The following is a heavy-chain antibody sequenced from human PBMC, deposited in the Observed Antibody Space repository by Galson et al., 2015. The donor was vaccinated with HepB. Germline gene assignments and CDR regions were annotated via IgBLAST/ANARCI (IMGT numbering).Heavy chain of an antibody. V-gene: IGHV3-23*01. CDR1: GFTFSSFA. CDR3: AKVEVGSPQQGAFDI. J-gene: IGHJ3*02. CDR2: ISGSGGST. D-gene: IGHD1-26*01. Sequence: SLRLSCAASGFTFSSFAMTWVRQAPGKGLEWVSAISGSGGSTYYADSVKGRFTISRDNSKNTLYLQMNSLRAEDTAVYYCAKVEVGSPQQGAFDIWGQGTMVTVSS.